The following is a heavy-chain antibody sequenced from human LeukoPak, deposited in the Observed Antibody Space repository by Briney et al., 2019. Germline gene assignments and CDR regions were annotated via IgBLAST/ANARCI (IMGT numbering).Heavy chain of an antibody. CDR1: GGSIDSTNR. Sequence: SETLSLTCDVSGGSIDSTNRWNWVRQPPGKGLEWIGEIHHDGRINYNPSLKSRVTLSVDKSKNQFSLRLNSVTAADTAMYYCARSHGHLWGNYPDYWGQGTLVTVSS. V-gene: IGHV4/OR15-8*01. CDR2: IHHDGRI. J-gene: IGHJ4*02. D-gene: IGHD3-16*02. CDR3: ARSHGHLWGNYPDY.